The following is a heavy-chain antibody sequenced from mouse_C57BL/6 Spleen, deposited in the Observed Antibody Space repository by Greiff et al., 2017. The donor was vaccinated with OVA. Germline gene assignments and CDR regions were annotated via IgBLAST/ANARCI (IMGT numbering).Heavy chain of an antibody. CDR3: ARDDYSNPWFAY. Sequence: EVKLVESGGGLVKPGGSLKLSCAASGFTFSSYAMSWVRQTPEKRLEWVATISDGGSYTYYPDNVKGRFTISRDNAKNNLYLQMSHLTSEDTAMYYCARDDYSNPWFAYWGQGTLVTVSA. V-gene: IGHV5-4*01. D-gene: IGHD2-5*01. J-gene: IGHJ3*01. CDR2: ISDGGSYT. CDR1: GFTFSSYA.